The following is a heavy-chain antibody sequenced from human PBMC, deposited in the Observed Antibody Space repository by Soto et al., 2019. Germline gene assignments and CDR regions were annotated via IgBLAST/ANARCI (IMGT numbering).Heavy chain of an antibody. CDR1: GGTFSSYT. CDR2: IIPILGIA. CDR3: ARAVCVYSAAYYYMDV. J-gene: IGHJ6*03. D-gene: IGHD2-8*01. V-gene: IGHV1-69*02. Sequence: QVQLVQSGAEVKKPGSSVKVSCKASGGTFSSYTISWVRQAPGQGLEWMGRIIPILGIANYAQKFQGRVTITADKSTSTAYMELSSLRSEDTAVYYCARAVCVYSAAYYYMDVWGKGTTVTVSS.